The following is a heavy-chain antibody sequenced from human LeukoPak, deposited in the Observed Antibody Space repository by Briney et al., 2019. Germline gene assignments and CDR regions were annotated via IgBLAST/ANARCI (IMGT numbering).Heavy chain of an antibody. D-gene: IGHD3-3*01. Sequence: GRSLRLSCAASGFTFSSYAMSWVRQAPGKGLEWVSAISGSGGSTYYADSVKGRFTISRDNSTNTLYLQMNSLRAEDTAVYYCAKCYAIFGPPMGNWGQGTLVTVSS. J-gene: IGHJ4*02. CDR2: ISGSGGST. V-gene: IGHV3-23*01. CDR1: GFTFSSYA. CDR3: AKCYAIFGPPMGN.